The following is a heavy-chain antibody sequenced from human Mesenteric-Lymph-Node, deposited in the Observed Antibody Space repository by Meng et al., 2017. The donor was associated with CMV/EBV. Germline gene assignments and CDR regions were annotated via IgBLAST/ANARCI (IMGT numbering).Heavy chain of an antibody. CDR3: ARALEGSGDLDH. CDR1: GFAVSTNY. V-gene: IGHV3-66*02. D-gene: IGHD1-1*01. CDR2: IYSSGHT. Sequence: GESLKISCAASGFAVSTNYMNWVRQAPGKGLEFVSSIYSSGHTFYADSVRGRFTISRDKSKTTLFLQMNSLITEDTALYYCARALEGSGDLDHWGQGTLVTVSS. J-gene: IGHJ4*02.